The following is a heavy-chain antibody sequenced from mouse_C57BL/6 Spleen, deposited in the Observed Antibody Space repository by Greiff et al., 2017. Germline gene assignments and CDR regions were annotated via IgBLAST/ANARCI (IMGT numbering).Heavy chain of an antibody. D-gene: IGHD2-4*01. CDR1: GYTFTSYW. CDR3: ARTGDYDRFAY. CDR2: IDPSDSYT. Sequence: QVQLKQPGAELVKPGASVKLSCKASGYTFTSYWMQWVKQRPGQGLEWIGEIDPSDSYTNYNQKFKGKATLTVDTSSSTAYMQLSSLTSEDSAVYYCARTGDYDRFAYWGQGTLVTVSA. J-gene: IGHJ3*01. V-gene: IGHV1-50*01.